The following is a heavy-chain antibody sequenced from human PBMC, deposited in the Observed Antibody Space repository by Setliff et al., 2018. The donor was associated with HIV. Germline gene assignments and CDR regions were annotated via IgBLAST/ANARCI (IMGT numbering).Heavy chain of an antibody. CDR2: ISGSGSII. CDR1: GLTFSSYS. V-gene: IGHV3-48*01. CDR3: ASRRFGEFEGYYYMDI. J-gene: IGHJ6*03. Sequence: ASVKVSCAASGLTFSSYSMNWVRQAPGKGLEWTSYISGSGSIIYYADSVKGRFTISRDNAKNSLYLQVNSLRAEDTAVYYCASRRFGEFEGYYYMDIWGKGTTVTVSS. D-gene: IGHD3-10*01.